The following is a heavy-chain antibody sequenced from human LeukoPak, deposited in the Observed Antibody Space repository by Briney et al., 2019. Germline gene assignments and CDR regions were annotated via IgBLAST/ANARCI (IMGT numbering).Heavy chain of an antibody. V-gene: IGHV4-31*03. CDR2: IYYGGST. CDR1: GGSISSGGYY. J-gene: IGHJ3*02. D-gene: IGHD3-22*01. CDR3: ARDNRDDYYDSSGFFGAFDI. Sequence: SQTLSLTCTVSGGSISSGGYYWNWIRQHPGKGLEWIGYIYYGGSTYYNPSLRSRLTISVDTSKNQFSLKLRSVTAADTAVYYCARDNRDDYYDSSGFFGAFDIWGQGTMVTVSS.